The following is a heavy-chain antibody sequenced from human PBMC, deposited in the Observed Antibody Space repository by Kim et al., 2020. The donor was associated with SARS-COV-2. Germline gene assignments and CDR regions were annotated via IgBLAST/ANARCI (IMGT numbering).Heavy chain of an antibody. J-gene: IGHJ6*02. V-gene: IGHV3-30*04. CDR2: ISYDGSNK. CDR3: ARTVVPAAIRYYYYYYGMDV. CDR1: GFTFSSYA. Sequence: GGSLRLSCAASGFTFSSYAMHWVRQAPGKGLEWVAVISYDGSNKYYADSVKGRFTISRDNSKNTLYLQMNSLRAEDTAVYYCARTVVPAAIRYYYYYYGMDVGGQGATVTVSS. D-gene: IGHD2-2*01.